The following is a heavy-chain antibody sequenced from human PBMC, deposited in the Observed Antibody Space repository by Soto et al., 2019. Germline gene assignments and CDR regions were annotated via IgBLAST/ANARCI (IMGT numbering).Heavy chain of an antibody. J-gene: IGHJ6*02. V-gene: IGHV3-21*01. CDR1: GFTFSSYS. Sequence: GGSLRLSCAASGFTFSSYSMNWVRQAPGKGLEWVSSISSSSSYMYYADSVKGRFTISRDNAKNSLYLQMNSLRAEDTAVYYCASRYCSSTSCPADYYGMDVWGQGTTVTVSS. CDR3: ASRYCSSTSCPADYYGMDV. D-gene: IGHD2-2*01. CDR2: ISSSSSYM.